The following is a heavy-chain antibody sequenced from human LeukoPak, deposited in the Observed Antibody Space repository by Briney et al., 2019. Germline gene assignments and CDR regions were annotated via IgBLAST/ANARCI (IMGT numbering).Heavy chain of an antibody. Sequence: GASVKVSCKASGYTFTGYYMHWVRQAPGQGLEWMGWINPNSGGTNYAQKFQGRVTMTRDTSTSTVYMELSSLRSEDTAVYYCAREAYSSGWQSRDAFDPWGQGTLVTVSS. J-gene: IGHJ5*02. D-gene: IGHD6-19*01. CDR1: GYTFTGYY. V-gene: IGHV1-2*02. CDR2: INPNSGGT. CDR3: AREAYSSGWQSRDAFDP.